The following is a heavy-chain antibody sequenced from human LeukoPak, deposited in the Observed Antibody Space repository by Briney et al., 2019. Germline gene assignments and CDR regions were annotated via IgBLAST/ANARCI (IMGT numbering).Heavy chain of an antibody. V-gene: IGHV3-15*01. CDR3: TTAYYYDSSGYPFDY. CDR2: IKSKTDGGTT. CDR1: GFTFSNAW. J-gene: IGHJ4*02. D-gene: IGHD3-22*01. Sequence: GSLRLSCAASGFTFSNAWMSWVRQAPGKGLEWVGRIKSKTDGGTTDYAAPVKGRFTISRDDSKNTPYLQMNSLKTEDTAVYYCTTAYYYDSSGYPFDYWGQGTLVTVSS.